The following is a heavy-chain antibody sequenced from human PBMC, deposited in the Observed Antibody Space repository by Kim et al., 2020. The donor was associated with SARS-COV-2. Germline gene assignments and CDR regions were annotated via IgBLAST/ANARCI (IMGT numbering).Heavy chain of an antibody. CDR3: ARMKVTTNYFDY. J-gene: IGHJ4*02. Sequence: YDADSVKGRFTISRDNSKNTLYLKMNSLRAEDTAVYYCARMKVTTNYFDYWGQGTLVTVSS. D-gene: IGHD4-17*01. V-gene: IGHV3-23*01.